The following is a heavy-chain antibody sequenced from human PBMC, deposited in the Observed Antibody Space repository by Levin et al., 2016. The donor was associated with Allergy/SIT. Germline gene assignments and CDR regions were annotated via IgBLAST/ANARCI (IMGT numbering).Heavy chain of an antibody. V-gene: IGHV4-31*02. CDR2: IYYSGST. Sequence: WIRQPPGKGLEWIGYIYYSGSTYYNPSLKSRVTISVDTSKNQFSLKLSSVTAADTAVYYCARDPKIKWRYYFDYWGQGTLVTVSS. D-gene: IGHD5-12*01. CDR3: ARDPKIKWRYYFDY. J-gene: IGHJ4*02.